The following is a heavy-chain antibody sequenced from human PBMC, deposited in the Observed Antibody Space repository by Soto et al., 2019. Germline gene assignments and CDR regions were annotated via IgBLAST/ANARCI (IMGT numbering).Heavy chain of an antibody. CDR2: IWYDGSNK. J-gene: IGHJ4*02. CDR3: ARESGSGWHYFDY. Sequence: QVQLVESGGGVVQPGRSLRLSCAASGFTFSSYGMHWVRQAPGKGLEWVAVIWYDGSNKYYADSVKGRFTISRDNSKNTLYLQMNSLRAEDTAVYYCARESGSGWHYFDYWGQGTLVTVSS. D-gene: IGHD6-19*01. V-gene: IGHV3-33*01. CDR1: GFTFSSYG.